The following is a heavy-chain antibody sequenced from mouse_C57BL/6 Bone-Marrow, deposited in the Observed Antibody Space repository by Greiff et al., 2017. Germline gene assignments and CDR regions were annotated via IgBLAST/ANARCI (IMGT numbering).Heavy chain of an antibody. CDR1: GYTFTSSW. J-gene: IGHJ2*01. Sequence: QVQLQQPWAELVMPGASVKLSCKASGYTFTSSWMHWVKQRPGQGLEWIGEIDPSDSYTNYNQKFKGQFTLTVDKASSTAYMQLSSLTSEDSAVYYCSREKAFMTTVVAHFDYWGQCTTLTAS. V-gene: IGHV1-69*01. D-gene: IGHD1-1*01. CDR3: SREKAFMTTVVAHFDY. CDR2: IDPSDSYT.